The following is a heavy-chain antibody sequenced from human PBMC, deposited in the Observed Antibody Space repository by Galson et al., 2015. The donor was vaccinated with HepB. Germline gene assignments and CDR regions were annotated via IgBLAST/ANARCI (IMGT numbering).Heavy chain of an antibody. CDR3: ASHSMVRGVIITGIFDS. CDR2: IIPIFGTA. J-gene: IGHJ4*02. Sequence: SVKVSCKASGVTFSSYAISWVRRAPGQGLEWMGWIIPIFGTANYAQKFQGRVTITADKSTSTAYMVLSNLRSEDTAGYYCASHSMVRGVIITGIFDSWGQGTLVTVSS. V-gene: IGHV1-69*06. D-gene: IGHD3-10*01. CDR1: GVTFSSYA.